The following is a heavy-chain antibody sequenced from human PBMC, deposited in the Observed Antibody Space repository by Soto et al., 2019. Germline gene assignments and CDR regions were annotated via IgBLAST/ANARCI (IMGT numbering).Heavy chain of an antibody. V-gene: IGHV3-23*01. J-gene: IGHJ4*02. Sequence: GGSLRLSCAASGFTFSSYAMSWVRQAPGKGLEWVSAISGSGGSTYYADSVKGRFTISRDNSKNTLYLQMNSLRAEDTAVYYCAKDVTSVRFLEWLLYWDYWGQGTLVTVSS. CDR2: ISGSGGST. CDR1: GFTFSSYA. D-gene: IGHD3-3*01. CDR3: AKDVTSVRFLEWLLYWDY.